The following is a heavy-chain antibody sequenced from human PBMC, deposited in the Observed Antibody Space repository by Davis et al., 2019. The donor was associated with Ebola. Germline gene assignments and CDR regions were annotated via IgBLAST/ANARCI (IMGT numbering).Heavy chain of an antibody. CDR3: ARERIQLWLGYYYGMDV. V-gene: IGHV1-8*01. CDR1: GYTFTSYD. Sequence: ASVKVSCKASGYTFTSYDINWVRQATGQGLEWMGWMNPNSGNTGYAQKFQGRVTMTRNTSISTAYMELSSLRSEDTAVYYCARERIQLWLGYYYGMDVWGQGTTVTVSS. D-gene: IGHD5-18*01. CDR2: MNPNSGNT. J-gene: IGHJ6*02.